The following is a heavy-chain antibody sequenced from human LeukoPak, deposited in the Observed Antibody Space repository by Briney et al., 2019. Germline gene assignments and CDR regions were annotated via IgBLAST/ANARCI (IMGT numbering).Heavy chain of an antibody. J-gene: IGHJ4*02. Sequence: SETLSLTCTVSGGSISSGGYYWSWIRQPPGKGLEWIGYIYHSGSTYYNPSLKSRVTISVDRSKNQFSLKLSSVTAADTAVYYCARYDGESIDYWGQGTLVTVSS. CDR3: ARYDGESIDY. CDR1: GGSISSGGYY. D-gene: IGHD3-10*01. V-gene: IGHV4-30-2*01. CDR2: IYHSGST.